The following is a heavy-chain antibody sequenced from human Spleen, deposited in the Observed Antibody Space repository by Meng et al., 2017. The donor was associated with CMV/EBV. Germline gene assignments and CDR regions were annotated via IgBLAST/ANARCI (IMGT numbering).Heavy chain of an antibody. CDR2: ISSSSSYI. V-gene: IGHV3-21*01. J-gene: IGHJ5*01. CDR3: ARDSSAVHNWLDS. Sequence: GGSLRLSCAASGFTFSSYSMNWVRQAPGKGLEWVSSISSSSSYIYYADSVKGRFTISRDNAKNSLYLQMNSLTVEDTAVYYCARDSSAVHNWLDSWGQGTLVTVSS. D-gene: IGHD1-26*01. CDR1: GFTFSSYS.